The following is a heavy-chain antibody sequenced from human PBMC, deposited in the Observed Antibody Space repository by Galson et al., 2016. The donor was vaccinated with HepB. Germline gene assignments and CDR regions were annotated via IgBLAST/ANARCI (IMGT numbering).Heavy chain of an antibody. J-gene: IGHJ4*02. Sequence: SETLSLTCTVSGNTMNTYYWSWIRQPPGEGPEWLGHVYSTGTTNYNPSLRSRVTMSVDTSKNQFSLNLHSVTAADTGVYYCARSLRGFVSGTTLGFDSWGQGTLVAVSA. CDR1: GNTMNTYY. CDR3: ARSLRGFVSGTTLGFDS. D-gene: IGHD1-20*01. V-gene: IGHV4-59*01. CDR2: VYSTGTT.